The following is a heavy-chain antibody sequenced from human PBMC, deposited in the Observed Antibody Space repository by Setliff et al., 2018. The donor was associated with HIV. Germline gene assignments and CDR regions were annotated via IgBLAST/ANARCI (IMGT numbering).Heavy chain of an antibody. J-gene: IGHJ4*02. D-gene: IGHD6-13*01. V-gene: IGHV4-59*01. CDR1: GGSISSYY. Sequence: SETLSLTCNVPGGSISSYYWNWIRQPPGKGLEWIGYIYYSGNTNYNPSLKIRVIISVDTSKNQFSLKLNSVTAADTAVYYCSRGGGYSSSPSLWGQGTLVTVSS. CDR3: SRGGGYSSSPSL. CDR2: IYYSGNT.